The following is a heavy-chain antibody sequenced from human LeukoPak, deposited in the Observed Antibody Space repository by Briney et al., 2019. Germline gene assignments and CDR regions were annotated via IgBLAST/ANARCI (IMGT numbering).Heavy chain of an antibody. D-gene: IGHD3-22*01. J-gene: IGHJ3*02. CDR3: ARDRGRRGITMRSDAFDI. V-gene: IGHV3-23*01. CDR1: GFTFSSYG. Sequence: GGSLRLSCAASGFTFSSYGMSWVRQAPGKGLEWVSAISGSGGSTYYADSVKGRFTISRDNSKNTLYLQMNSLRAEDTAVYYCARDRGRRGITMRSDAFDIWGQGTMVTVSS. CDR2: ISGSGGST.